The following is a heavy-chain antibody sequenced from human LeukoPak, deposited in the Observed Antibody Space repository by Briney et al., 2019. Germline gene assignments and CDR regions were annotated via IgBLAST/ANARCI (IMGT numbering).Heavy chain of an antibody. D-gene: IGHD2-2*01. V-gene: IGHV4-39*01. J-gene: IGHJ4*02. CDR2: MYYSGNT. CDR3: ARRCLSPSCFYK. CDR1: GASLSGSTNY. Sequence: SETLSLTCTVSGASLSGSTNYWSWIRQPPGKGLEWIGSMYYSGNTYYNPSLNIRVAISVDTSKNQFSLKRNSVTAADTAVYFCARRCLSPSCFYKWGQGTLVSVFS.